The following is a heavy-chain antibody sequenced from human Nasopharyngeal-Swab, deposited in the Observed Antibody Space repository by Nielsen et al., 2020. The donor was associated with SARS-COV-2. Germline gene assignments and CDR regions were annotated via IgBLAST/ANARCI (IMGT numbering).Heavy chain of an antibody. J-gene: IGHJ4*02. V-gene: IGHV3-23*01. D-gene: IGHD3-10*01. CDR1: GFTFSTYA. CDR2: ISGAGAST. Sequence: GGSLRLSCEATGFTFSTYAMTGVRQEPGKGLEGVSAISGAGASTYYADSVKGRFTISRDNSKNTVSLQMNSLRAEDTAVYYCAKAGGYYYGSGRLYSDYWGQGTLVTVSS. CDR3: AKAGGYYYGSGRLYSDY.